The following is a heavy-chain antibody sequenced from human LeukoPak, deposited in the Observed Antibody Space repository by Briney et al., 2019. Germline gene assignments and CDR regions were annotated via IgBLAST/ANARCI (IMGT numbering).Heavy chain of an antibody. V-gene: IGHV3-23*01. CDR2: ITGRGGST. D-gene: IGHD4-17*01. Sequence: GGSLRLSCAASGFTFSSYTMTWVRQAPGKGLEWVSSITGRGGSTYYADSVKGRFTISRDNSKNTLCLQMNSLRAEDTAIYYCAKAAYGDYVNWFDPWGQGILVIVSS. CDR1: GFTFSSYT. J-gene: IGHJ5*02. CDR3: AKAAYGDYVNWFDP.